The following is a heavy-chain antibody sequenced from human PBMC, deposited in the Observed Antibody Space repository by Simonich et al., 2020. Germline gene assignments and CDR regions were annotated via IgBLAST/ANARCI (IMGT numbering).Heavy chain of an antibody. CDR1: GYTFTGYY. V-gene: IGHV1-2*02. J-gene: IGHJ3*02. D-gene: IGHD6-6*01. Sequence: QVQLVQSGAEVKKPGASVKVSCKASGYTFTGYYMHWVRQDPGKGLEWMGWINPNSGGTNYAQKFQGRVTMTRDTSISTAYMELSRLRSDDTAVYYCARARLYSSSHAFDIWGQGTMVTVSS. CDR2: INPNSGGT. CDR3: ARARLYSSSHAFDI.